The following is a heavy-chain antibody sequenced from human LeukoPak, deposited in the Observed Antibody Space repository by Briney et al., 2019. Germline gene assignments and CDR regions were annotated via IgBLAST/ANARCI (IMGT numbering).Heavy chain of an antibody. V-gene: IGHV4-39*01. Sequence: PSETLSLTCTVSGGSISSSSYYWGWIRQPPGQGLEWIGSIYYSGSTYYNPSLKSRVTISVDTSKNQFSLELSSATAADTAVYYCARLLLHSGSYCRFLDYWGQGTLVTVSS. J-gene: IGHJ4*02. CDR1: GGSISSSSYY. CDR3: ARLLLHSGSYCRFLDY. CDR2: IYYSGST. D-gene: IGHD3-10*01.